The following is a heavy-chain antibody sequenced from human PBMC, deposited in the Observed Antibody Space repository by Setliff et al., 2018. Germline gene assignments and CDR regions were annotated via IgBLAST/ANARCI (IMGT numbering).Heavy chain of an antibody. V-gene: IGHV4-39*07. J-gene: IGHJ4*02. Sequence: PSETLSLTCTVSGGSISSGSYYWSWIRQPPGKGLEWIGEINHSGSTNYNPSLKSRVTISVDTSKNQFSLKLSSVTAADTAVYYCARDKRQYNFWSGYYGSWGNYFDYWGQGTLVTV. CDR2: INHSGST. CDR1: GGSISSGSYY. D-gene: IGHD3-3*01. CDR3: ARDKRQYNFWSGYYGSWGNYFDY.